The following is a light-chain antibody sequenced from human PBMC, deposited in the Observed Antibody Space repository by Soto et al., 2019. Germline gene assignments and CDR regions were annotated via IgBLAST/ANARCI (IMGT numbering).Light chain of an antibody. V-gene: IGKV1-12*01. Sequence: DIQMTQSPSTVSASVGDGVTITCRASQPISSWLAWFRQRPGKAPELLIYAASTLHSGVPSRFSGSGSGTDFALTISGLQPEDFATYYCQQASSFPHTLGQGTRVDIK. CDR3: QQASSFPHT. CDR1: QPISSW. CDR2: AAS. J-gene: IGKJ2*01.